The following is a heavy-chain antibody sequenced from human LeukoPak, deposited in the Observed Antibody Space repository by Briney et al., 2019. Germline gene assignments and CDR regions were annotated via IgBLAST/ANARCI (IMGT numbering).Heavy chain of an antibody. V-gene: IGHV1-46*01. CDR1: GYTFTSYY. CDR3: ARGRGSGWSDDAFDI. Sequence: ASVKVSCKASGYTFTSYYMHWVRQAPGRGLEWMGIINPSGGSTSYAQKFQGRVTMTRDTSTSTVYMELSSLRSEDTAVYYCARGRGSGWSDDAFDIWGQGTMVTVSS. J-gene: IGHJ3*02. CDR2: INPSGGST. D-gene: IGHD6-19*01.